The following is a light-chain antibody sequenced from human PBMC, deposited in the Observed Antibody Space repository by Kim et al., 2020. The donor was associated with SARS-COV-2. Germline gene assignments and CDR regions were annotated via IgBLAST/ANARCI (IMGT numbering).Light chain of an antibody. CDR3: QQYNNWRLT. CDR2: GAS. J-gene: IGKJ4*01. CDR1: QSVSRN. Sequence: PGGRATLSCRASQSVSRNVAWYQKTPGQAPRLLIYGASTRATGVPARFSGSGSGTDFTLTISPLQSEDCAVYYCQQYNNWRLTFGGGTKVDI. V-gene: IGKV3-15*01.